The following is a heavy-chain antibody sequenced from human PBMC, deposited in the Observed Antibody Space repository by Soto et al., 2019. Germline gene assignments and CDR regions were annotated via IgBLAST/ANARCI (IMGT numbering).Heavy chain of an antibody. CDR1: GYTFTNYY. V-gene: IGHV1-46*01. J-gene: IGHJ4*02. CDR2: IKPGGGST. Sequence: QVQLVQSGAEVKKPGASVKVSCKASGYTFTNYYIHWVRQAPGQGLEWLGFIKPGGGSTDYAQAYNGRVNINGDSSTTTGYMELTSLTSEDTAQYFCARGERWHELHAIDYCDQGTQVTVTA. D-gene: IGHD1-26*01. CDR3: ARGERWHELHAIDY.